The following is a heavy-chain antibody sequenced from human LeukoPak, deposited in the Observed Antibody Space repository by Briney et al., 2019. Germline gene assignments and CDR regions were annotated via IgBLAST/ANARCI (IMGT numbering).Heavy chain of an antibody. CDR3: ARDRYYDSSGAREDAFDI. D-gene: IGHD3-22*01. V-gene: IGHV1-69*13. J-gene: IGHJ3*02. CDR1: GGTFSNYG. Sequence: SVKVSCKASGGTFSNYGISWVRQAPGQGLEWMGGIDPFFGTANYAQKFQGRVTITADESTSTAYMELSSLRSEDTAVYYCARDRYYDSSGAREDAFDIWGQGTMVTISS. CDR2: IDPFFGTA.